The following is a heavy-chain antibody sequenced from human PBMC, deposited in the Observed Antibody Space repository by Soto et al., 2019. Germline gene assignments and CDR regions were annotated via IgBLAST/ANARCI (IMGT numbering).Heavy chain of an antibody. J-gene: IGHJ6*02. CDR3: ARGGYSYVDYYYYGMDV. CDR2: IYHSGST. D-gene: IGHD5-18*01. V-gene: IGHV4-30-2*01. Sequence: SETLSLTCAVSGGSISSGGYSWSWIRQPPGKGLEWIGYIYHSGSTNYNPSLKSRVTISVDTSKNQFSLKLSSVTAADTAVYYCARGGYSYVDYYYYGMDVWGQGTTVTVSS. CDR1: GGSISSGGYS.